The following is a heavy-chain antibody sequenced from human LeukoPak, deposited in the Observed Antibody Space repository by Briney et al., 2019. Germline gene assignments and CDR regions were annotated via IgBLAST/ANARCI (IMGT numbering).Heavy chain of an antibody. CDR3: ARGSCSGGSCYTGDLWFDP. CDR2: IYYSGST. D-gene: IGHD2-15*01. V-gene: IGHV4-59*01. CDR1: GGSISSYY. Sequence: SETLSLTCTVSGGSISSYYWSWIRQPPGKGLEWIGYIYYSGSTNYHPSLKSRVTISVDPSKNQFSLKLSSVTAADTAVYYCARGSCSGGSCYTGDLWFDPWGQGTLVTVSS. J-gene: IGHJ5*02.